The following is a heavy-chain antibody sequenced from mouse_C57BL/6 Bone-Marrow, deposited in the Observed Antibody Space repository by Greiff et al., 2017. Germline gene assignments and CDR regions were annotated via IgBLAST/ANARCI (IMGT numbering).Heavy chain of an antibody. J-gene: IGHJ2*01. CDR3: ARRTTSYFDY. CDR1: GFSLSTSGMG. V-gene: IGHV8-12*01. Sequence: QVTLKVCGPGILQSSQTLSLTCSFSGFSLSTSGMGVSWIRQPSGKGLEWMALIYWDDYKRYNPSLQRRPTLTKDSTRNQVFLKITSVDTADTATYYCARRTTSYFDYWGQGTTLTVSS. CDR2: IYWDDYK. D-gene: IGHD1-1*01.